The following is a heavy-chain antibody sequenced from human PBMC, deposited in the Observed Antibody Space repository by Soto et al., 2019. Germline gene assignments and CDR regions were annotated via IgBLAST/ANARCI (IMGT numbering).Heavy chain of an antibody. Sequence: PGGSLRLSCAASRFTFSIYWMTWVRQTPGKGLEWVANIHQDGNEKYYMDSVKGRFTISRDNVKNSLYLQMTSLRAEDTAVYYCAGGNALDVWGQGTTVTVSS. J-gene: IGHJ6*02. CDR2: IHQDGNEK. V-gene: IGHV3-7*01. CDR3: AGGNALDV. CDR1: RFTFSIYW.